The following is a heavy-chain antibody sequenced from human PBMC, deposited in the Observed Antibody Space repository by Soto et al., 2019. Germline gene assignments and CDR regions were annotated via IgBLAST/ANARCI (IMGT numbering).Heavy chain of an antibody. CDR3: AREDIVVVPAYYDYYGMDV. D-gene: IGHD2-2*01. CDR2: TYYRSKWYN. Sequence: SQTLSLTCAISGDSVSSNSAAWNWIRQSPSRGLEWLGRTYYRSKWYNDYAVSVKSRITNNPDTSKNQFSLQLNSVTPEDTAVYYCAREDIVVVPAYYDYYGMDVWGQGTTVTVSS. J-gene: IGHJ6*02. V-gene: IGHV6-1*01. CDR1: GDSVSSNSAA.